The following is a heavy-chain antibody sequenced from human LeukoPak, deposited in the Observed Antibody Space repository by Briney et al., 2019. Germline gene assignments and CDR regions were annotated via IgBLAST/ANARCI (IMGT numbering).Heavy chain of an antibody. CDR3: ARDLIVRGRVWYFDL. D-gene: IGHD3-16*02. J-gene: IGHJ2*01. Sequence: SQTLSLTCTVTGGSISSGNFHWSWIRQPAGEGLEWIGRIHTSGSTTYNPSLKSRVTLSVDTSKNQFSLRLSSVTAADTAVYYCARDLIVRGRVWYFDLWGRGTLVTVSS. CDR2: IHTSGST. V-gene: IGHV4-61*02. CDR1: GGSISSGNFH.